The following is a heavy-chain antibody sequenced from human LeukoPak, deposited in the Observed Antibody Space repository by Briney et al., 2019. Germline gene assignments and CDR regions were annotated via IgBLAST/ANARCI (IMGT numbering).Heavy chain of an antibody. CDR3: AGAQVYRYGYVEYYFDY. D-gene: IGHD5-18*01. V-gene: IGHV1-2*02. CDR2: INPNIVGT. J-gene: IGHJ4*02. CDR1: GYTFTVYY. Sequence: ASVKVSCKASGYTFTVYYMHWVRQAPGQGLEWMGWINPNIVGTNYAQKCHGMITMTRETSSSTAHMELSRLRSDDPAVYYCAGAQVYRYGYVEYYFDYWGQGTLVTVSS.